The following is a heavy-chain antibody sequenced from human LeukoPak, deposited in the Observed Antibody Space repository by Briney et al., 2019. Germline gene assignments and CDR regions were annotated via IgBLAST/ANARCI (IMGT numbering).Heavy chain of an antibody. CDR1: GGSISSSSFY. J-gene: IGHJ5*01. D-gene: IGHD6-13*01. CDR2: IHYSGNT. CDR3: ARQNGYTSRWYDF. Sequence: SETLSLTCTVSGGSISSSSFYWGWIRQPPGKGLEWIGSIHYSGNTYYNPSLKSRVTVSVDTSKNQLSLRLSSVTTADTAVYYCARQNGYTSRWYDFWGQGTLVTVSS. V-gene: IGHV4-39*01.